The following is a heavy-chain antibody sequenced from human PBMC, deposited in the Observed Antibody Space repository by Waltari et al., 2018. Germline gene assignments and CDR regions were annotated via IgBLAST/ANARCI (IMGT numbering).Heavy chain of an antibody. CDR3: ASRSSSWYYFDY. D-gene: IGHD6-13*01. V-gene: IGHV3-53*01. Sequence: EVQLVESEGGLIQPGGSLRLSCAASGFTVSSNYMSWVRQAPGKGLEWVSVIYSGGSTYYADSVKGRFTISRDNSKNTLYLQMNSLRAEDTAVYYCASRSSSWYYFDYWGQGTLVTVSS. CDR1: GFTVSSNY. CDR2: IYSGGST. J-gene: IGHJ4*02.